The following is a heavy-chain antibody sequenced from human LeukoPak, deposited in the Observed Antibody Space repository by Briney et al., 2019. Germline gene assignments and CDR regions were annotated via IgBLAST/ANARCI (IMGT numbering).Heavy chain of an antibody. CDR3: ARGPPNTDTYCDTTSCQNWVDP. D-gene: IGHD2-2*01. V-gene: IGHV3-7*03. J-gene: IGHJ5*02. Sequence: GGSLRLSCAASGFTFSGHWMTWVRQAPGKGLEWVANIKEDGSKKNYVDSVKGRFTISRDNAKNSLYLQMTSLRAEDTAVYYCARGPPNTDTYCDTTSCQNWVDPWGQGTLVTVSS. CDR2: IKEDGSKK. CDR1: GFTFSGHW.